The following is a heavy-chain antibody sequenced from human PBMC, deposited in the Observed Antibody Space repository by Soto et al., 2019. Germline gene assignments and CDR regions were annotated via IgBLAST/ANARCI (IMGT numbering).Heavy chain of an antibody. J-gene: IGHJ6*02. V-gene: IGHV4-61*01. Sequence: QVQLQESGPGLVKPSETLSLTCTVSGGSVSSGSYYWSWIRQPPGKGLEWIGYIYYSGSTNYNPSLKSRVTISVDTSKNQFSLKLSSVTAAETAVYYCARVTRDYYYGMDVWGQGTTVTVSS. CDR1: GGSVSSGSYY. CDR2: IYYSGST. CDR3: ARVTRDYYYGMDV.